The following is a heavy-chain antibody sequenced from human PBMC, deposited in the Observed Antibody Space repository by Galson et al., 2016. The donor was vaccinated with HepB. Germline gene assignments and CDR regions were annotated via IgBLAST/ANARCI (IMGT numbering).Heavy chain of an antibody. D-gene: IGHD5-18*01. CDR2: MFYTGST. CDR1: GDSISSDNYN. J-gene: IGHJ4*02. CDR3: ARVRRGYSYGFFDY. V-gene: IGHV4-39*01. Sequence: SLTCTVSGDSISSDNYNWGWIRQPPGKGLEWIGSMFYTGSTYYNPSLKSRVTISVDTSKNQFSLKLSSVTAADTAVYYCARVRRGYSYGFFDYWGQGTLVTVSS.